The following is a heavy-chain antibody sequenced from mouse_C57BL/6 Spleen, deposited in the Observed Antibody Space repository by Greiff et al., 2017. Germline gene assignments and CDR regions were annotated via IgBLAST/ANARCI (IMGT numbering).Heavy chain of an antibody. D-gene: IGHD2-3*01. Sequence: EVKLMESGGGLVKPGGSLKLSCAASGFTFSDYGMHWVRQAPEKGLEWVAYISSGSSTIYYADTVKGRFTISRDNAKNTLFLQMTSLRSEDTAMYYCARGVYDGYPAWFAYWGQGTLVTVSA. CDR2: ISSGSSTI. CDR1: GFTFSDYG. V-gene: IGHV5-17*01. J-gene: IGHJ3*01. CDR3: ARGVYDGYPAWFAY.